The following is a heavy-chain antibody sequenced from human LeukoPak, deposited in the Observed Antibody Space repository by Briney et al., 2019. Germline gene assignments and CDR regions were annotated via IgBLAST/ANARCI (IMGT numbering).Heavy chain of an antibody. Sequence: ASVKVSCKASGYTFTSYGISWVRQAPGQGLEWMGWISAYNGNTNYAQKLQGRVTMTTDTSTSTAYMELRSLRSDDTAVYYCARDAAMYSSGWYFDYWGQGTLVTVSS. V-gene: IGHV1-18*01. J-gene: IGHJ4*02. CDR2: ISAYNGNT. CDR1: GYTFTSYG. CDR3: ARDAAMYSSGWYFDY. D-gene: IGHD6-19*01.